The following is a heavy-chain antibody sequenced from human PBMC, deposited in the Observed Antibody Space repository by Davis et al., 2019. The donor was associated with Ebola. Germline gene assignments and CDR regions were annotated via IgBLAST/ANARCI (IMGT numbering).Heavy chain of an antibody. CDR1: GFTFSSYG. J-gene: IGHJ4*02. CDR2: ISGGGGKT. D-gene: IGHD6-19*01. CDR3: ARLGDRSAWYRAY. V-gene: IGHV3-23*01. Sequence: GGSLRLSCETSGFTFSSYGMTWVRQAPGKGLEWVSSISGGGGKTYSADSVKGRFTISRDNSQKTLYLQMNSLRAEDTAVYYCARLGDRSAWYRAYWGQGTLVTVSS.